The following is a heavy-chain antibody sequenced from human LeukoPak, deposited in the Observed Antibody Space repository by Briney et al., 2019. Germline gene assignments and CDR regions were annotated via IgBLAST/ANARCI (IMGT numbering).Heavy chain of an antibody. D-gene: IGHD3-22*01. CDR3: ARVGAERNYYDGSGYYPFVY. J-gene: IGHJ4*02. CDR1: GYPFTTYD. CDR2: MNPSSGYT. V-gene: IGHV1-8*01. Sequence: ASVRVSCKASGYPFTTYDINWVRKATGQGLEWMGWMNPSSGYTGYSQKFQGRVTMTRNTSITTAYMELSSLRSEDTAVYYCARVGAERNYYDGSGYYPFVYWGQGTLVTVSS.